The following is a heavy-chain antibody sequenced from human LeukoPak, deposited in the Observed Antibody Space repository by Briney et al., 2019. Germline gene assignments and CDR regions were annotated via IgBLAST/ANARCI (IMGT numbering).Heavy chain of an antibody. CDR2: FDPEDGET. D-gene: IGHD6-19*01. J-gene: IGHJ4*02. CDR3: ATYGYSSGWYYFDY. Sequence: GASVKVSCKVSGYTLTELSMHWVRQAPGKGLEWMGGFDPEDGETIYAQKFQGRVTMTEDTPTDTAYMELSSLRSEDTAVYYCATYGYSSGWYYFDYWGQGTLVTVSS. CDR1: GYTLTELS. V-gene: IGHV1-24*01.